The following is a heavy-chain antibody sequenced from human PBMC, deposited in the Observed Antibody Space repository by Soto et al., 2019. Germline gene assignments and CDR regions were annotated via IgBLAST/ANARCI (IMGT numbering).Heavy chain of an antibody. J-gene: IGHJ4*02. CDR3: ARRWGWYFDY. V-gene: IGHV4-59*08. CDR2: IYYSGST. D-gene: IGHD3-16*01. CDR1: GGSISSYY. Sequence: QVQLQESGPGLVKPSETLSLTCTVSGGSISSYYWSWIRQPPGKGLEWIGYIYYSGSTNYNPSLKSRVTISVDTSKNQFSLKLSSMTAADTAVYYCARRWGWYFDYWGQGTLVTVSS.